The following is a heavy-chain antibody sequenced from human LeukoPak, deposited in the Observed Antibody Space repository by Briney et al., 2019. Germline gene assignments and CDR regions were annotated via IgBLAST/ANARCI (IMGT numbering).Heavy chain of an antibody. CDR1: GFTFSSYS. CDR2: ISSSSSYI. V-gene: IGHV3-21*01. D-gene: IGHD6-19*01. CDR3: ARDGGIAVAGPVAFDY. Sequence: GGSLRLSCAASGFTFSSYSMNWVRQAPGKGLEWVSSISSSSSYIYYADSVKGRFTISRDNAKNSLYLQMNSLRAEDTAVYYCARDGGIAVAGPVAFDYWGQETLVTVSS. J-gene: IGHJ4*02.